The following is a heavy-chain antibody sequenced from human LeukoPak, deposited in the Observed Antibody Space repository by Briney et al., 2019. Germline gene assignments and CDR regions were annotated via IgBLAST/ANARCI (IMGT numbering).Heavy chain of an antibody. Sequence: GGSLRLSCAASGFTFSSYSMNWVRQAPGKGLEWVSSISSSSYIYYADSVKGRFTISRDNAKNSLYLQMNSLRAEDTAVYYCARASQVEYDYYDSSGYYPLDYWGQGTLVTVSS. J-gene: IGHJ4*02. V-gene: IGHV3-21*01. CDR3: ARASQVEYDYYDSSGYYPLDY. CDR2: ISSSSYI. CDR1: GFTFSSYS. D-gene: IGHD3-22*01.